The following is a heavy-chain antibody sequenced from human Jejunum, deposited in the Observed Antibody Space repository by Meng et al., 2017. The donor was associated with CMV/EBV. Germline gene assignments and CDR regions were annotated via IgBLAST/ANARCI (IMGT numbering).Heavy chain of an antibody. V-gene: IGHV3-9*01. CDR2: ISSNSGSI. J-gene: IGHJ6*02. CDR3: AKVDSSSYYYYYGMDV. D-gene: IGHD6-6*01. CDR1: NFDDYA. Sequence: NFDDYAMHWVQRAPGKGLEWVSGISSNSGSIGYADSVKGRFTISRDNAKNSLYLQMNSLRAEDTALYYCAKVDSSSYYYYYGMDVWGQGTTVTVSS.